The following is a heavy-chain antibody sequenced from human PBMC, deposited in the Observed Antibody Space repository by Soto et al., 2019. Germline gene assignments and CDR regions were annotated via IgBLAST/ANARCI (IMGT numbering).Heavy chain of an antibody. CDR2: IYYSGST. J-gene: IGHJ5*02. V-gene: IGHV4-30-4*01. Sequence: SETLSLTCTVSGASINSGDYYWSWIRQPPGKGLEWIGYIYYSGSTYYNPSLKSRVTISVDTSKNQFSLKLSSVTAADTAVYYCAGFSVVAATEINWFDPWGQGTLGTVSS. CDR1: GASINSGDYY. D-gene: IGHD2-15*01. CDR3: AGFSVVAATEINWFDP.